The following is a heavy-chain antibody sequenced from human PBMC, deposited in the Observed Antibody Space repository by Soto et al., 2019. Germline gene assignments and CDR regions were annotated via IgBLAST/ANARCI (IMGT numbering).Heavy chain of an antibody. Sequence: TLSLTCTVSGGSINSYYWNWIRQPPGKGLEWIAYIYYSGSTNYNPSVKSRVTMSVDTSKNQFSLKLSSVTAADTAVYYCARASSNYIRRYNWFDPWGQGTLVTVSS. CDR3: ARASSNYIRRYNWFDP. CDR1: GGSINSYY. J-gene: IGHJ5*02. V-gene: IGHV4-59*01. CDR2: IYYSGST. D-gene: IGHD4-4*01.